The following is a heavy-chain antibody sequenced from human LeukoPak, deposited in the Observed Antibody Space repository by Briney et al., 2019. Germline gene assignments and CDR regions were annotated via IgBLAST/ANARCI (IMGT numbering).Heavy chain of an antibody. D-gene: IGHD3-16*02. CDR1: GYTFTSYD. Sequence: ASVKVSCKASGYTFTSYDISWVRQATGQGLEWMGWMNPNSGNTGYAQKFQGRVTMTRNTSISTAYMELSSLRSEDTAVYYCARGLLRLGELSLGYWGQGTLVTVSS. CDR2: MNPNSGNT. V-gene: IGHV1-8*01. J-gene: IGHJ4*02. CDR3: ARGLLRLGELSLGY.